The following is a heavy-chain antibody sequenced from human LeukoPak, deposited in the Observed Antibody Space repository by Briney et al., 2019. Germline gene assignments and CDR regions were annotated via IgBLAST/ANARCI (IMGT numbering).Heavy chain of an antibody. Sequence: SETLSLTCTVSGGSISSSSYYWGWIRQPPGKGLEWIGSIYYSGSTYYNPSLKSRVTISVDTSKDQFSLKLSSVTAADTAVYYCARGYCTNAVCSLGPTQAWGQGTLVTVSS. V-gene: IGHV4-39*07. CDR3: ARGYCTNAVCSLGPTQA. CDR2: IYYSGST. D-gene: IGHD2-8*01. J-gene: IGHJ4*02. CDR1: GGSISSSSYY.